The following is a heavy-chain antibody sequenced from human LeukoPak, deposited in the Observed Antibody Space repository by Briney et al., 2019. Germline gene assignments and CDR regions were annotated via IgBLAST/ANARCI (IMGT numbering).Heavy chain of an antibody. CDR1: GGTFSSYA. CDR2: IIPIFGTA. J-gene: IGHJ4*02. CDR3: ARAKPKNMVRGLIMRRESRYYFDY. Sequence: ASVKVSCKASGGTFSSYAISWVRQAPGQGLEWMGGIIPIFGTANYAQKFQGRVTITADESTSTAYMELNSLRAEDTAVYYCARAKPKNMVRGLIMRRESRYYFDYWGQGTLVTVSS. V-gene: IGHV1-69*13. D-gene: IGHD3-10*01.